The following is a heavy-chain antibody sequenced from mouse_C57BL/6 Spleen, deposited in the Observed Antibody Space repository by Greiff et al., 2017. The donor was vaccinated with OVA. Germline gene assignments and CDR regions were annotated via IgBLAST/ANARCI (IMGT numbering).Heavy chain of an antibody. Sequence: EVKVVESGGGLVKPGGSLKLSCAASGFTFSDYGMHWVRQAPEKGLEWVAYISSGSSTIYYADTVKGRFTISRDNAKNTLFLQMTSLRSEDTAMYYCAREELGRWFAYWGQGTLVTVSA. CDR3: AREELGRWFAY. CDR1: GFTFSDYG. J-gene: IGHJ3*01. CDR2: ISSGSSTI. V-gene: IGHV5-17*01. D-gene: IGHD4-1*01.